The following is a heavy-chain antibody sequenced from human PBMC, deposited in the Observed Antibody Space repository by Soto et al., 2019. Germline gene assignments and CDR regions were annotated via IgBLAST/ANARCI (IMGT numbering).Heavy chain of an antibody. CDR1: GYTFTSYG. CDR2: ISAYNGNT. Sequence: ASVKVSCKASGYTFTSYGISWVRQAPRQGLAWMGWISAYNGNTNYAQKLQGRVTMTTDTSTSTAYMELRSLRSDDTAVYYCARDLRYFDWFHGWFDPWGQGNLVTVSS. V-gene: IGHV1-18*01. J-gene: IGHJ5*02. CDR3: ARDLRYFDWFHGWFDP. D-gene: IGHD3-9*01.